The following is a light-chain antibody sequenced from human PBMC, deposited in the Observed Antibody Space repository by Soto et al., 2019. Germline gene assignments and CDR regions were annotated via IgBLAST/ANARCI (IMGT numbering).Light chain of an antibody. V-gene: IGLV2-14*01. CDR2: EVS. Sequence: QSALTQPASVSGSPGQSITTSCTGTNSDVGGYNFVSWYQQHPGKAPKLMIHEVSNRPSGVSNRFSGSKSGNTASLTISGLQAEDEADYYCSSYISSSSLYVFGTGTKLTVL. J-gene: IGLJ1*01. CDR3: SSYISSSSLYV. CDR1: NSDVGGYNF.